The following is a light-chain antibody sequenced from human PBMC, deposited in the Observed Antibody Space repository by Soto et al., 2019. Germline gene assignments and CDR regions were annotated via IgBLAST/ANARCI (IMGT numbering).Light chain of an antibody. Sequence: QSALTQPASVSGSPGQSITISCTGTSTDVGGYKYVSWYQQHPGKAPKLIIYEVSNRPSGISHRFSGSKSGNTASLTISGLQADDEGDYYCSSYTSDTSPYVFGTGTKLTVL. J-gene: IGLJ1*01. CDR2: EVS. CDR3: SSYTSDTSPYV. CDR1: STDVGGYKY. V-gene: IGLV2-14*01.